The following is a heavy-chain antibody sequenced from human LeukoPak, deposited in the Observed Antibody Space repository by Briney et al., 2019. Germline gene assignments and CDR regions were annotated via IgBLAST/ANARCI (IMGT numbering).Heavy chain of an antibody. V-gene: IGHV3-23*01. D-gene: IGHD6-19*01. CDR3: AKASATAVAGFDY. CDR1: GFTFNISA. Sequence: GESLRLSCAASGFTFNISAMNWVRQAPGKALEWVSTLSPRGGRTFYSDSVRGRFTISRDNSKNTLYLQMNSLRAEDTAVYYCAKASATAVAGFDYWGQGALVTVSA. CDR2: LSPRGGRT. J-gene: IGHJ4*02.